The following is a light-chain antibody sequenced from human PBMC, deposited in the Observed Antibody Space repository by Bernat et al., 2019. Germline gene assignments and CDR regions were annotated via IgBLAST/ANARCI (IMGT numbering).Light chain of an antibody. CDR2: EDN. V-gene: IGLV6-57*04. J-gene: IGLJ3*02. CDR3: QSYDSSVWV. Sequence: NFMLTQPHSVSESPGKTVTISCSRSSGSIAGNDVQWYQQRPGSAPTTVMYEDNQRPYGVPDRFSGSIDRSSNSASLTISGLKTEDEADYYCQSYDSSVWVFGGGTKLTVL. CDR1: SGSIAGND.